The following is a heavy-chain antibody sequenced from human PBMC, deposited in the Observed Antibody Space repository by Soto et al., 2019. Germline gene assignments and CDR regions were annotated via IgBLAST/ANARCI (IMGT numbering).Heavy chain of an antibody. CDR1: GFTFSDYY. Sequence: GGSLRLSCAASGFTFSDYYMSWIRRAPGKGLEWVSYISSSGSTIYYADSVKGRFTISRDNAKNSLYLQMNSLRAEVTAVYYCARGDIRYYYYYMDVWGKGTTVTVSS. CDR2: ISSSGSTI. V-gene: IGHV3-11*01. J-gene: IGHJ6*03. CDR3: ARGDIRYYYYYMDV.